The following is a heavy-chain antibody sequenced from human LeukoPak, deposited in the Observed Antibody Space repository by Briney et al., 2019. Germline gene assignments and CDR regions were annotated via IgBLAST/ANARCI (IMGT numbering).Heavy chain of an antibody. CDR3: ATELPGDNWFDP. J-gene: IGHJ5*02. Sequence: RASVKVSCKASGGTFSSYAISWVRQAPGQGLEWMGGIIPIFGTANYAQKFQGRVTITADESTSTAYMELSSLRSEDTAVYYCATELPGDNWFDPWGQGTLVTVSS. V-gene: IGHV1-69*13. D-gene: IGHD1-14*01. CDR1: GGTFSSYA. CDR2: IIPIFGTA.